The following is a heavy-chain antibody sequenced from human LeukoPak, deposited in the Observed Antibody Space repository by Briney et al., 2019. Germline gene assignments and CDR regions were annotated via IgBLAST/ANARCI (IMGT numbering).Heavy chain of an antibody. Sequence: PGGSLRLSCAASGFTFSSYWMTWVRQAPGKGLEWVANIKRDGSEKYYVDSVKGRFTISRDNAKNSLYLQMNSLRAEDTAVYYCARDKANIVRATTFSGHPYYFDYWGQGTLVTVSS. V-gene: IGHV3-7*01. J-gene: IGHJ4*02. CDR2: IKRDGSEK. CDR1: GFTFSSYW. CDR3: ARDKANIVRATTFSGHPYYFDY. D-gene: IGHD1-26*01.